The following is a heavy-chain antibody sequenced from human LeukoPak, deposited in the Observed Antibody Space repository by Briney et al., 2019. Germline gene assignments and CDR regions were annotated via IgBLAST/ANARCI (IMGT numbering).Heavy chain of an antibody. Sequence: GGSLRLSCAASGFTFSNYAMSWVRQAPGKGLERVSGIRASAGTTYYADSVKGRFTISRDNSKNTLYLQLNSLRAEDTAVYYCAKDRYASGSYPYYDYWGQGTLVTVSS. V-gene: IGHV3-23*01. CDR3: AKDRYASGSYPYYDY. J-gene: IGHJ4*02. D-gene: IGHD3-10*01. CDR1: GFTFSNYA. CDR2: IRASAGTT.